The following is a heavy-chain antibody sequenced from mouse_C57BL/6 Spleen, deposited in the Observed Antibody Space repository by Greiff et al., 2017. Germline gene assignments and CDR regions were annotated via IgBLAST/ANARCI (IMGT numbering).Heavy chain of an antibody. D-gene: IGHD2-3*01. CDR1: GYSITSGYY. V-gene: IGHV3-6*01. Sequence: ESGPGLVKPSQSLSLTCSVTGYSITSGYYWNWIRQFPGNKLEWMGYISYDGSNNYNPSLKNRISITRDTSKNQFFLKLNSVTTEDTATYYCARDGGDGYLAWFAYWGQGTLVTVSA. CDR2: ISYDGSN. J-gene: IGHJ3*01. CDR3: ARDGGDGYLAWFAY.